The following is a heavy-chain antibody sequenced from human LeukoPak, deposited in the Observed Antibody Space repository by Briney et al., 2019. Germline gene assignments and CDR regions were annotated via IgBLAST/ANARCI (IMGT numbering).Heavy chain of an antibody. CDR3: ASEAYCGGGRCSVQRVAS. D-gene: IGHD2-21*01. J-gene: IGHJ4*02. CDR2: IDSKNGDT. V-gene: IGHV1-2*02. CDR1: GYTFTAYY. Sequence: GASVKVSCKASGYTFTAYYMHWVRQAPGQGLEWMGWIDSKNGDTKYTQKFQSRLTISRDTSIGIAYMELRSLISDDTAVYYCASEAYCGGGRCSVQRVASWGQGTPVTVSS.